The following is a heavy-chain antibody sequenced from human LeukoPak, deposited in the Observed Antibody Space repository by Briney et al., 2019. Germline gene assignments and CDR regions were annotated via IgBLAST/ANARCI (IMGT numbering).Heavy chain of an antibody. CDR2: IRSKANSYAT. V-gene: IGHV3-73*01. CDR1: GFTFSGSA. CDR3: TRHVATGIDY. Sequence: GGSLRLSCAASGFTFSGSAMHWVRQASGKGLEWVGRIRSKANSYATACAASVKGRFTISRDDSKNTAYLQMNSLKTEDTAVYYCTRHVATGIDYWGQGTLVTVSS. J-gene: IGHJ4*02.